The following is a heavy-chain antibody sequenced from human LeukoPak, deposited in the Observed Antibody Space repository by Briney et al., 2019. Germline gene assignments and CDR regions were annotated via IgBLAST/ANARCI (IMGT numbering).Heavy chain of an antibody. CDR1: GGSFSGYY. CDR3: ARALKVWFGELYYFDY. D-gene: IGHD3-10*01. J-gene: IGHJ4*02. Sequence: SETLSLTCAVYGGSFSGYYWSWIRQPTGKGLEWIGEINHSGGTNYNPSLKSRVTTSVDTSKNQFSLKLSSVTAADTAVYYCARALKVWFGELYYFDYWGQGTLVTVSS. CDR2: INHSGGT. V-gene: IGHV4-34*01.